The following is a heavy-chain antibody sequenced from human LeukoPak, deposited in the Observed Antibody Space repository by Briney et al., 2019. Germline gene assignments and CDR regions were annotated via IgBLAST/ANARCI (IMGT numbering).Heavy chain of an antibody. V-gene: IGHV4-4*02. D-gene: IGHD6-13*01. CDR3: ARAPSSSWYYFDY. Sequence: SGTLPLTCAVSGGSISSSNWWSWVRQPPGKGLEWIGEIYHSGSTNYNPSLKSRVTISVDKSKNQFSLKLSSVTAADTAVYYCARAPSSSWYYFDYWGQGTLVTVSS. CDR1: GGSISSSNW. J-gene: IGHJ4*02. CDR2: IYHSGST.